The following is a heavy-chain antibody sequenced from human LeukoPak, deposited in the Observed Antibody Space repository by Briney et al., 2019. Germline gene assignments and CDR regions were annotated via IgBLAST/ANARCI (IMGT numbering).Heavy chain of an antibody. Sequence: ASVKVSCKASGYRFDNYYLHRVRQAPGEGLEWMGWLNPDSGETKYVEKFQGRVSMTRDTSINTAYMELSSLRSDDTAVYYCARGNYDSSDFEYLQHWGQGTLVTVSS. CDR1: GYRFDNYY. J-gene: IGHJ1*01. CDR2: LNPDSGET. D-gene: IGHD3-22*01. V-gene: IGHV1-2*02. CDR3: ARGNYDSSDFEYLQH.